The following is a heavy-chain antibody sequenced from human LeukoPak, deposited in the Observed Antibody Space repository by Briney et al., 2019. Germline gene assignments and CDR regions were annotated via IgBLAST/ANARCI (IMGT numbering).Heavy chain of an antibody. Sequence: GGSLRLSCAASGFTVSSNYMSLVRQAPGKGLEWVSVIYSGGSTYYADSVKGRFTISRDNSKNTLYLQMNSLRAEDTAVYYCASAIVVVITDYYGMDVWGQGTTVTVSS. CDR3: ASAIVVVITDYYGMDV. CDR2: IYSGGST. CDR1: GFTVSSNY. J-gene: IGHJ6*02. V-gene: IGHV3-66*01. D-gene: IGHD3-22*01.